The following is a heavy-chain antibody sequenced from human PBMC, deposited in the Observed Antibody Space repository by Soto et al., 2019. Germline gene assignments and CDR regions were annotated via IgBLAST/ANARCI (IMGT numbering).Heavy chain of an antibody. CDR1: GFSLSPYW. CDR2: LSSDGFCA. CDR3: ARDLGGPDY. D-gene: IGHD3-16*01. V-gene: IGHV3-74*03. J-gene: IGHJ4*02. Sequence: GSLRLSFAASGFSLSPYWMHWVRQVPGRGLEWVARLSSDGFCAAYADSVKGRFFISRDIARNTISLQMNSLRADDTAVYYCARDLGGPDYWGRGTPVTVSS.